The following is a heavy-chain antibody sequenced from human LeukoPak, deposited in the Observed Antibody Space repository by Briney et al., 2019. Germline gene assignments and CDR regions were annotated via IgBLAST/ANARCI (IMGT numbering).Heavy chain of an antibody. Sequence: PSEALSLTCTVSGGSISSYYWSWIRQPAGKGLEWIGRIYTGGSTNYNPSLKSRVTMSVDTSKNQFSLKLSSVTAADTAVYYCARFGYSSGWYVGGWFDPWGQGTLVTVSS. CDR3: ARFGYSSGWYVGGWFDP. CDR1: GGSISSYY. J-gene: IGHJ5*02. V-gene: IGHV4-4*07. CDR2: IYTGGST. D-gene: IGHD6-19*01.